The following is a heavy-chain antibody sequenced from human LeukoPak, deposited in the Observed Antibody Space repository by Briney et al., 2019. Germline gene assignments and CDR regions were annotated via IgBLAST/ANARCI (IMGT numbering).Heavy chain of an antibody. CDR2: ISWNSGSI. D-gene: IGHD3-10*01. Sequence: GGSLRLSCAASGFTFSGYSMNWVRQAPGKGLEWVSGISWNSGSIGYADSVKGRFTISRDNAKNSLYLQMNSLRAEDTALYYCAKARSGFEVDYWGQGTLVTVSS. CDR3: AKARSGFEVDY. V-gene: IGHV3-9*01. J-gene: IGHJ4*02. CDR1: GFTFSGYS.